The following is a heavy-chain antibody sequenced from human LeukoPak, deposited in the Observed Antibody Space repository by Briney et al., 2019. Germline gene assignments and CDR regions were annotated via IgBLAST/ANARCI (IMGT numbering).Heavy chain of an antibody. CDR3: ARRLPPDAFDI. CDR1: GYTFTIYT. J-gene: IGHJ3*02. V-gene: IGHV1-18*01. CDR2: ISTYNGNT. Sequence: ASVKVSCKASGYTFTIYTISWVRQAPGQGLEWMGWISTYNGNTNYAQNLQGRVTMTTDTSTNTAYMELRSLRSDDTAVYYCARRLPPDAFDIWGQGTVVTVSS. D-gene: IGHD4-11*01.